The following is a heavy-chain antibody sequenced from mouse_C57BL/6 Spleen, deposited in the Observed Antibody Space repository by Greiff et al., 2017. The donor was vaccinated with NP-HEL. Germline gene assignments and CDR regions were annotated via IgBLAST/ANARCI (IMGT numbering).Heavy chain of an antibody. Sequence: EVQLQQSGAELVKPGASVKLSCTASGFTITDYYMHWVKQRTEQGLEWIGRIDPEDGETNYAPKFQGKATMTADTSSNTAYLQLSSLTSEDSAVYYCADGCDVDWYFDVWGTGTTVTVSS. J-gene: IGHJ1*03. V-gene: IGHV14-2*01. CDR2: IDPEDGET. D-gene: IGHD2-2*01. CDR1: GFTITDYY. CDR3: ADGCDVDWYFDV.